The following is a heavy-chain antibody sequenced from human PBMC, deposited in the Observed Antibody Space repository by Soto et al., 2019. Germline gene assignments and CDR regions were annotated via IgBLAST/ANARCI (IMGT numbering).Heavy chain of an antibody. V-gene: IGHV3-30*18. CDR2: ISYDGTDE. CDR1: GFSFSSYG. D-gene: IGHD1-1*01. CDR3: AKQEAEWNDHFDY. Sequence: QVQLVESGGGVVQPGRSLRLSCAASGFSFSSYGMHWVRQAPGKGLEWVAMISYDGTDEYYADSVKGRFTISRDNSKNAVYLQMNSLRAEDTDVFYCAKQEAEWNDHFDYWGQGTLVNVSS. J-gene: IGHJ4*02.